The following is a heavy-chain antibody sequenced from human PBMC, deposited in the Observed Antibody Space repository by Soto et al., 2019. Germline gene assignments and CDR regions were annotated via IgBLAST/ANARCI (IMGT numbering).Heavy chain of an antibody. CDR2: MXYXGXT. CDR3: ARDAGGPADY. CDR1: GGSISSYY. D-gene: IGHD2-15*01. V-gene: IGHV4-59*01. Sequence: SETLSLTCTVSGGSISSYYWSWIRQPPGKXLXWXXXMXYXGXTXXXXSLKSRVTISVDTSKNQFSLKLSSVTAADTAVYYCARDAGGPADYWGQGTLVTVSS. J-gene: IGHJ4*02.